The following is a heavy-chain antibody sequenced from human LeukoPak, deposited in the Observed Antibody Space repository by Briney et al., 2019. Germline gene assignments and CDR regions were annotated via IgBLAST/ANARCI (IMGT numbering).Heavy chain of an antibody. V-gene: IGHV3-23*01. D-gene: IGHD2-2*01. J-gene: IGHJ4*02. CDR3: AKDHEGVVPAVLFDY. Sequence: PGGSLRLSCAASGFTFSSYAMSWVRQAPGKGLEWVAAISGSCGSTYYADSVKGRVTISRDNSKHTLYLQMNSLRAEDTAVYYCAKDHEGVVPAVLFDYWGQGTLVTVSS. CDR1: GFTFSSYA. CDR2: ISGSCGST.